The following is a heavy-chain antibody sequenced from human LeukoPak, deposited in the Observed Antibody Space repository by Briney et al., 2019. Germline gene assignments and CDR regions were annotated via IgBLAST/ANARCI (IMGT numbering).Heavy chain of an antibody. D-gene: IGHD1-26*01. V-gene: IGHV4-59*08. CDR2: IYYSGST. Sequence: PSETLSLTGTVSGGSISSYYWSWIRQPPGKGLEWIGYIYYSGSTNYNPSLKSRVTISVDTSKNQFSLKLSSVTAADTAVYYCARLHAGAVDYWGQGTLVTVSS. CDR3: ARLHAGAVDY. CDR1: GGSISSYY. J-gene: IGHJ4*02.